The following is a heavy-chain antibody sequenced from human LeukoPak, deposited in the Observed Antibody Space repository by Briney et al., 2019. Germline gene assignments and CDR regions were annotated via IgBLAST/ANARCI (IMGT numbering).Heavy chain of an antibody. CDR2: ISGSGGST. D-gene: IGHD6-13*01. CDR1: GFTFSSYT. J-gene: IGHJ4*02. V-gene: IGHV3-23*01. CDR3: AKDSPQTSSQIYFFDY. Sequence: PGGSLRLSCAASGFTFSSYTMSWVRQAPGKGLEWVSAISGSGGSTYYADSVKGRFTISRDNSENTLYLQMNSLRAEDTAAYYCAKDSPQTSSQIYFFDYGGQGTLGTVS.